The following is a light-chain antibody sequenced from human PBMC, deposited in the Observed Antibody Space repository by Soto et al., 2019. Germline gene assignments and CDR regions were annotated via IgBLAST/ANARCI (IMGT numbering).Light chain of an antibody. Sequence: EIVMTQSPATLSVSPGERATLSCRASQGVSSNLAWYQQKPGQTPRLLIYGASTRATGIPARFSGSGSGTEFTLTISSLQSEDFAVYFCQQYNSWYTFGQGTKLEIK. CDR2: GAS. CDR1: QGVSSN. V-gene: IGKV3-15*01. CDR3: QQYNSWYT. J-gene: IGKJ2*01.